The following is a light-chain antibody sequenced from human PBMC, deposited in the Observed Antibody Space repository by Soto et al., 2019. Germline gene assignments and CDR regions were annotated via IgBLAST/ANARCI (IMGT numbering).Light chain of an antibody. CDR1: SGDIGSYNR. V-gene: IGLV2-14*01. Sequence: QSVLTQPASVSGSPGQSITISCTGTSGDIGSYNRVSWYQQHPGKAPKLIIYEVTDRPSGVSNRFSGSKSGHTASLTISGLQAEDEAEYYCSSYTNINTRACVFGTGTRSPS. CDR3: SSYTNINTRACV. CDR2: EVT. J-gene: IGLJ1*01.